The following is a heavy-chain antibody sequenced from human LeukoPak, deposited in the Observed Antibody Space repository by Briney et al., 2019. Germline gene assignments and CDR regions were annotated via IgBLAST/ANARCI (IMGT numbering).Heavy chain of an antibody. CDR1: GFTFSSYD. D-gene: IGHD2/OR15-2a*01. J-gene: IGHJ4*02. CDR3: ARDPEGDTYGNLYFDY. V-gene: IGHV3-48*03. CDR2: ISGGGSAI. Sequence: PGRSLRLSCAASGFTFSSYDMSWVRQAPGKGLEWVSYISGGGSAIYYADSVKGRFTISRDNAKNSLYLQMNSLRADDTAVYYCARDPEGDTYGNLYFDYWGQGTLVTVSS.